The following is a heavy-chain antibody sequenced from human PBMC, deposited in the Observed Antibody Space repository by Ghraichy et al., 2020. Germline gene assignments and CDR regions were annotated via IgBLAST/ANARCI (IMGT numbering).Heavy chain of an antibody. CDR2: INPSDATT. V-gene: IGHV1-46*03. J-gene: IGHJ5*02. CDR3: VRVYCAGGRCFLDGFDP. CDR1: GYTFTNYF. D-gene: IGHD2-8*02. Sequence: ASVKVSCKASGYTFTNYFIQWVRQAPGQGLEWMGIINPSDATTSYAQKFQGRVTVTRDTSTSTVYMELSSLRSEDTAVYYCVRVYCAGGRCFLDGFDPWGQGTLVTVSS.